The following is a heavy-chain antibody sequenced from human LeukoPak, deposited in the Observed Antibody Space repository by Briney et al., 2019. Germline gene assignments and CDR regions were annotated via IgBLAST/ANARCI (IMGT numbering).Heavy chain of an antibody. D-gene: IGHD2-8*01. J-gene: IGHJ4*02. CDR2: INPNSGGT. CDR1: GYTFTCYY. V-gene: IGHV1-2*02. CDR3: ARELGYCTNGVCYAGSI. Sequence: GASVTVSCKASGYTFTCYYMHWVRQAPGQGLEWMGWINPNSGGTNYAQKFQGRVTMTRDTSISTAYMELSRLRSDDTAVYYCARELGYCTNGVCYAGSIWGQGTLVTVSS.